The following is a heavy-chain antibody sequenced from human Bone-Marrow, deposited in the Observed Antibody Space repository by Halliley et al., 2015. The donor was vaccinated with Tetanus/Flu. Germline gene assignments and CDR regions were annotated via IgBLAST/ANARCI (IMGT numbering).Heavy chain of an antibody. CDR3: ARQGTMWHPRVIHGPVDL. V-gene: IGHV5-51*01. J-gene: IGHJ5*02. CDR2: IYPGDSDT. D-gene: IGHD2-21*01. CDR1: GYSFSNHW. Sequence: QLVQSGAEVKKPGESLKISCKASGYSFSNHWIAWVRQMPGKDLEWMGFIYPGDSDTRYSLSFQGQVTISADKSLTTAYLQWNSLKASDPAKYYCARQGTMWHPRVIHGPVDLWGQGTLVTVPS.